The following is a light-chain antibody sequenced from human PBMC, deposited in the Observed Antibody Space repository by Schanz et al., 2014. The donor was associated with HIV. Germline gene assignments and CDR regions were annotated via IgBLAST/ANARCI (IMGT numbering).Light chain of an antibody. J-gene: IGLJ3*02. CDR2: RNN. CDR3: AAWDDSLSGVM. CDR1: SSNIGSNY. Sequence: QLVLTQPPSASGTPGQRVTISCSGSSSNIGSNYVYWYQHLPGTAPKLLIYRNNQRPSGVPDRFSGSKSGTSASLAISGLRSEDEADYYCAAWDDSLSGVMFGGGTKLTVL. V-gene: IGLV1-47*01.